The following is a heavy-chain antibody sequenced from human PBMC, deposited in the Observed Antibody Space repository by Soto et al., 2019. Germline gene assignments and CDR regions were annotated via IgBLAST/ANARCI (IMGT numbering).Heavy chain of an antibody. Sequence: VHLVESGGGVVQPGRSLRLSCEASGFTFSSFEINWVRQAPGRGLEWISYMSGSGTTVHYEDSVKGRFTISRDNAKNSLDLQMNSLRAEDTAVYYCARSETFLYGMDVWGQGTTVIVSS. CDR1: GFTFSSFE. CDR3: ARSETFLYGMDV. CDR2: MSGSGTTV. J-gene: IGHJ6*02. V-gene: IGHV3-48*03.